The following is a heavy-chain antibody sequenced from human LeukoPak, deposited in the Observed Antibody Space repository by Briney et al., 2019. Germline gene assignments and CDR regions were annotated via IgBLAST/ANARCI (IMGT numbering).Heavy chain of an antibody. V-gene: IGHV1-18*01. CDR1: GDTFTSYG. CDR2: ISAYNGNT. D-gene: IGHD6-19*01. J-gene: IGHJ4*02. Sequence: ASVKVSCKASGDTFTSYGISWVRQAPGQGLEWMGWISAYNGNTNYAQKLQGRVTMTTDTSTSTAYMELRSLRSDDTAVYYCARDDTGTAVAGIDYWGQGTLVTVSS. CDR3: ARDDTGTAVAGIDY.